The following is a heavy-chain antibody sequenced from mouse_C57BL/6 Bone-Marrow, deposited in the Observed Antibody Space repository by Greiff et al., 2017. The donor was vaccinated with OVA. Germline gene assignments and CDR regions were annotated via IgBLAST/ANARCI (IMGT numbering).Heavy chain of an antibody. D-gene: IGHD2-5*01. Sequence: EVQLQQSGAELVRPGASVKLSCTASGFTFKDDYMHWVKQRPEQGLEWIGWIDPENGDTEYASKFQGKATITADTSSNTAYLQLSSLTSEDTAVYYCTTSNWFAYWGQGTLVTVSA. J-gene: IGHJ3*01. V-gene: IGHV14-4*01. CDR3: TTSNWFAY. CDR2: IDPENGDT. CDR1: GFTFKDDY.